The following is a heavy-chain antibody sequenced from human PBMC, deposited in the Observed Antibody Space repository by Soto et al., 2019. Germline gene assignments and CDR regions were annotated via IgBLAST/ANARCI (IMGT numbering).Heavy chain of an antibody. D-gene: IGHD3-16*01. CDR2: IFDDGINK. J-gene: IGHJ5*02. V-gene: IGHV3-33*03. CDR1: GFSLSESG. Sequence: HVQLVESGGGVVQPGESLRLSCAASGFSLSESGMHWVRQASGKGLEWVACIFDDGINKYYPDSVKGRFTISRDTSKNTLYLQMNSLRAEDTAVYYWAKDHNSIGGHNWFDPWGQGTLVTVSS. CDR3: AKDHNSIGGHNWFDP.